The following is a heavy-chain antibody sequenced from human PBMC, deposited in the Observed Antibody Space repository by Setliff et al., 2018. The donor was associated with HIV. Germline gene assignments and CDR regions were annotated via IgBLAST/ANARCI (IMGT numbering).Heavy chain of an antibody. CDR1: GFNFDGFA. CDR2: IGWDGGHI. Sequence: GGSLRLSCAASGFNFDGFAMNWVRQAPGKGLEWVSRIGWDGGHIDYANSVRGRFTVSGDNAKNTLYLQMNSLRAEDTAVYYCARGPTFYYDGSGSDCWGQGTLVTVSS. V-gene: IGHV3-9*01. D-gene: IGHD3-22*01. CDR3: ARGPTFYYDGSGSDC. J-gene: IGHJ4*02.